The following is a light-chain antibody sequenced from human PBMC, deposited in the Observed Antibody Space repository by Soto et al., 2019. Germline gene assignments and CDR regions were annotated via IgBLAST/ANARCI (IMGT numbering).Light chain of an antibody. CDR1: QTISTL. CDR2: KAS. CDR3: QQYSTYPWT. Sequence: DIQMTQSPSTLSASVGDRVTITCRASQTISTLLAWYQQRPGKAPNLLIYKASSLESGVPSRFSGSGSGTEFTLPISSLQPDVFATYFCQQYSTYPWTFGQGTKV. V-gene: IGKV1-5*03. J-gene: IGKJ1*01.